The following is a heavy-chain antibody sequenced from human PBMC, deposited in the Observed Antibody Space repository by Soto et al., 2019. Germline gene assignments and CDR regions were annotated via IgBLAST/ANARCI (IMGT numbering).Heavy chain of an antibody. CDR3: ARESVTTDYYYYYMDV. CDR1: GGSISSGGYY. J-gene: IGHJ6*03. V-gene: IGHV4-31*03. CDR2: IYYSGST. Sequence: SETLSLTCTVSGGSISSGGYYWSWIRQHPGKGLEWIGYIYYSGSTYYNPSLKSRVTISVDTSKNQFSLKLSSVTAADTAVYYCARESVTTDYYYYYMDVWGKGTTVTVSS. D-gene: IGHD4-4*01.